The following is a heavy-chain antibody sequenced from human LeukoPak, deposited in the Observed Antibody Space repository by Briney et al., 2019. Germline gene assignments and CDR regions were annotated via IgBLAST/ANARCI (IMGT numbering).Heavy chain of an antibody. Sequence: GGSLRLSCAASGFTFSSYAMSWVRQAPGKGLEWVSAISGSGGSTYYADSVKGRFTISTENSKNTLYLQMNSLRAEDTAVYYCAKHITPAAMHYFDYWGQGTLVTVSS. CDR3: AKHITPAAMHYFDY. J-gene: IGHJ4*02. CDR1: GFTFSSYA. V-gene: IGHV3-23*01. D-gene: IGHD2-2*01. CDR2: ISGSGGST.